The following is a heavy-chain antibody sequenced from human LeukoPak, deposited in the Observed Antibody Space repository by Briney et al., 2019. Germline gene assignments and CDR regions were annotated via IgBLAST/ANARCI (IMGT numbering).Heavy chain of an antibody. CDR1: GFTFSSYA. V-gene: IGHV3-23*01. Sequence: GGSLRLSCAASGFTFSSYAMGWVRQAPGKGLEWVSTISGSGGSTYYADSVRGRFTISRDNSKNTLYLQMNSLSAEDTAVYYCARGREVTRHAVFFDYWGQGTLVTASS. CDR2: ISGSGGST. J-gene: IGHJ4*02. CDR3: ARGREVTRHAVFFDY. D-gene: IGHD3-3*01.